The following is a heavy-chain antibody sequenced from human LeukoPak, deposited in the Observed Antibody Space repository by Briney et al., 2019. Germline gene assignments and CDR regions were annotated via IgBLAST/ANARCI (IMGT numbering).Heavy chain of an antibody. CDR3: ARGRRTYYDSSGYYHLDY. Sequence: SETLSLTCAVYGGSFSGYYWSWIRQPPGKGLEWIGEINHSGSTNYNPSLKSRVTISVDTSKNQFSLKLSSLTAADTAVYYCARGRRTYYDSSGYYHLDYWGQGTLVTVSS. CDR2: INHSGST. V-gene: IGHV4-34*01. CDR1: GGSFSGYY. D-gene: IGHD3-22*01. J-gene: IGHJ4*02.